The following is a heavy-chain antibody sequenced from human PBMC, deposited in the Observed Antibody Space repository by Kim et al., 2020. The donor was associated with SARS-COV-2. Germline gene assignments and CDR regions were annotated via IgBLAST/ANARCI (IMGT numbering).Heavy chain of an antibody. J-gene: IGHJ4*02. CDR2: IYYSGST. D-gene: IGHD5-12*01. V-gene: IGHV4-39*01. Sequence: SETLSLTCTVSGGSISSSSYYWGWIRQPPGKGLEWIGSIYYSGSTYYNPSLKSRVTISVDTSKNQFSLKLSSVTAADTAVYYCARHERRWLQLFPSSFDYWGQGTLVTVTS. CDR1: GGSISSSSYY. CDR3: ARHERRWLQLFPSSFDY.